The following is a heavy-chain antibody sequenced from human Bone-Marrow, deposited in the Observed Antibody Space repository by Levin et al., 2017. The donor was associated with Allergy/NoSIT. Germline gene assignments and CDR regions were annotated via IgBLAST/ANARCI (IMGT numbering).Heavy chain of an antibody. Sequence: QSGGSLRLSCAASGFSFKDYWLTWVRQAPGKGLEWVANIKPDGSEKYYADSVTGRFNISRDNAQSSLYLQMKYLSAEDTAVYYCASPHTSDWVFDIWGPGTMVTVSS. CDR2: IKPDGSEK. CDR1: GFSFKDYW. CDR3: ASPHTSDWVFDI. D-gene: IGHD6-19*01. J-gene: IGHJ3*02. V-gene: IGHV3-7*01.